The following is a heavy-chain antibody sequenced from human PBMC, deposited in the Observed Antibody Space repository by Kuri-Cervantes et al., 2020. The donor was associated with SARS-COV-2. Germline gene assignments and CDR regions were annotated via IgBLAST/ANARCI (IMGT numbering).Heavy chain of an antibody. D-gene: IGHD5-12*01. Sequence: ASVKVSCKASGYTFSDYYMHWVRQAPGQGLEWMGWISAYNGNTNYAQKLQGRVTMTTDTSTSTAYMELRSLRSDDAAVYYCARVVWLRASGGYDYWGQGTLVTVSS. CDR1: GYTFSDYY. V-gene: IGHV1-18*04. CDR3: ARVVWLRASGGYDY. CDR2: ISAYNGNT. J-gene: IGHJ4*02.